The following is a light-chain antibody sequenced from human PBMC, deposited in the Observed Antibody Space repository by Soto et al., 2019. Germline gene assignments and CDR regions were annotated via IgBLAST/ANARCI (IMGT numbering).Light chain of an antibody. V-gene: IGKV1-5*03. Sequence: DIQMTQSPSTLSASVGDSGTITCRASQSISSWLAWYQQKPWKAPKLLIYKASSLESGVPSRFSGRGSGTEFTLTISSRQPDDFAPYYCQQYNSSPYTFGQGTKLEIK. CDR3: QQYNSSPYT. J-gene: IGKJ2*01. CDR1: QSISSW. CDR2: KAS.